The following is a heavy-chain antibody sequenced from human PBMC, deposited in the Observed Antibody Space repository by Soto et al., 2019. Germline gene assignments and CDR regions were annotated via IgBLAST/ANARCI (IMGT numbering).Heavy chain of an antibody. Sequence: SVKVSCKASGGTFSSYAISWVRQAPGQGLEWMGGIIPIFGTANYAQKFQGRVTITADEATSTAYMELSSLRSEDTAVYYCARGSKTYYDILTGYHPPNPSYYYYYGMDVWGQGTTVTVS. D-gene: IGHD3-9*01. CDR3: ARGSKTYYDILTGYHPPNPSYYYYYGMDV. V-gene: IGHV1-69*13. CDR1: GGTFSSYA. CDR2: IIPIFGTA. J-gene: IGHJ6*02.